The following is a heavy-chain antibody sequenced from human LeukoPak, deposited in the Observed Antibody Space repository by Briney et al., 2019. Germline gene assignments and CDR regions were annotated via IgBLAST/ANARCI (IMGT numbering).Heavy chain of an antibody. CDR1: GYTFTSYA. Sequence: GASVKVSCKASGYTFTSYAMHWVRQAPGQRLEWMGWINAGNGNTKYSQKFQGRVTITRDTSASTAYMELSSLRSEDTAVYYCARGHCSSTSCYSWIYNWFDPWGQGTLVTVSS. CDR2: INAGNGNT. J-gene: IGHJ5*02. V-gene: IGHV1-3*01. D-gene: IGHD2-2*01. CDR3: ARGHCSSTSCYSWIYNWFDP.